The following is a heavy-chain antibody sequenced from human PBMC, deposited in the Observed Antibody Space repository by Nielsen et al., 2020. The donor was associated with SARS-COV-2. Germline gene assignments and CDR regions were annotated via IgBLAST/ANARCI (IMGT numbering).Heavy chain of an antibody. CDR1: GGSISGYY. D-gene: IGHD2-21*01. V-gene: IGHV4-39*07. Sequence: SETLSLTCTVSGGSISGYYWSWIRQPPGKGLEWIATIYYSGTTYYNPSLKSRVTISVDTSKNQFSLKLTSVPAADTAVYYCARDSWHSGGMDVWGQGTTVTVSS. J-gene: IGHJ6*02. CDR3: ARDSWHSGGMDV. CDR2: IYYSGTT.